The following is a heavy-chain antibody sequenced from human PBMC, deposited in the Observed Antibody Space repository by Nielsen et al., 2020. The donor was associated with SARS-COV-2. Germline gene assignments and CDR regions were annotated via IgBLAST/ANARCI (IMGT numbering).Heavy chain of an antibody. Sequence: PGQGLEWIGYIYYSGSTDYNPSLKSRVTISVDTSKNQFSLKLSSVTAADTAVYYCARHGRDCSSTSYHPHDAFDIWGQGTMVTVSS. J-gene: IGHJ3*02. CDR2: IYYSGST. V-gene: IGHV4-59*08. D-gene: IGHD2-2*01. CDR3: ARHGRDCSSTSYHPHDAFDI.